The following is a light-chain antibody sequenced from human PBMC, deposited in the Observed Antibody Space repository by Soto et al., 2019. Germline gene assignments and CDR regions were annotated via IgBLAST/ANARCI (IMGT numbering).Light chain of an antibody. CDR3: QQYGGAPFT. Sequence: EVVLTQSPGTLSLSPGESATLSCRASQSVTSNYLAWYQQKPGQAPRLLIYAVSSRATGIPNRFSGSGSGTDFTLTISRLEAEDFAVYYCQQYGGAPFTFGPGTKVDIK. V-gene: IGKV3-20*01. CDR1: QSVTSNY. J-gene: IGKJ3*01. CDR2: AVS.